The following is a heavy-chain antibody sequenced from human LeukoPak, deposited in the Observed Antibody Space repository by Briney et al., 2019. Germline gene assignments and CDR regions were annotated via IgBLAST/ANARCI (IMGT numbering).Heavy chain of an antibody. CDR2: INTNTGNP. Sequence: ASVKVSCKASGYTFTSYAMNWVRQAPGQGLEGMGWINTNTGNPTYAQGFTGRFVFSLDTSVSTAYMKISSLKAEDTAVYYCARDEVAVTDAFDIWGQGTMVTVSS. CDR1: GYTFTSYA. V-gene: IGHV7-4-1*02. J-gene: IGHJ3*02. CDR3: ARDEVAVTDAFDI. D-gene: IGHD6-19*01.